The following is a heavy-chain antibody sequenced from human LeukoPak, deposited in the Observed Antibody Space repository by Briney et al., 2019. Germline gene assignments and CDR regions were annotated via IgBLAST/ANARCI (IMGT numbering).Heavy chain of an antibody. V-gene: IGHV4-59*01. CDR2: IDYSENT. D-gene: IGHD3-16*01. J-gene: IGHJ1*01. Sequence: PETLSLTCTVSNGSISSYYGSWIRQPPRKRPEWIGYIDYSENTHFNPSLRSRSTMPLDTSMGQFFLRLSSVTAADSAVYFCARGDYIRGNIHYNAEYFQHWGQGIPVTVSS. CDR3: ARGDYIRGNIHYNAEYFQH. CDR1: NGSISSYY.